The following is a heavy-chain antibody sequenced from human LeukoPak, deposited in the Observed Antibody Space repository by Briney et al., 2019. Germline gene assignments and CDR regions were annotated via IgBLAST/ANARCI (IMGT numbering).Heavy chain of an antibody. Sequence: SVKVSCKASGGTFSNYAVSWVRQAPGQGLEWMGEIIPIFGTANYAQKSQGRVTITADESTSTAYLDLSSLRSEDTAVYYCARDAHYGSGSSFDFWGQGTLATVSS. V-gene: IGHV1-69*01. CDR3: ARDAHYGSGSSFDF. CDR2: IIPIFGTA. J-gene: IGHJ4*02. CDR1: GGTFSNYA. D-gene: IGHD3-10*01.